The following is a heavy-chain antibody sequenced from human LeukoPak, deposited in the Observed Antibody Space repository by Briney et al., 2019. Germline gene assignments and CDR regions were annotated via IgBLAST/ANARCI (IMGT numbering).Heavy chain of an antibody. CDR1: GGSVTSSY. CDR2: IYYSGST. Sequence: SQTLSLTCSVSGGSVTSSYWSWIRQPPGKGLEWIGYIYYSGSTNYNPSLKSRVTISIDTSKNQFSLKLSSVTAADTAVYYCARDLIRGVIDYWGQGTLVTVSS. J-gene: IGHJ4*02. D-gene: IGHD3-10*01. V-gene: IGHV4-59*02. CDR3: ARDLIRGVIDY.